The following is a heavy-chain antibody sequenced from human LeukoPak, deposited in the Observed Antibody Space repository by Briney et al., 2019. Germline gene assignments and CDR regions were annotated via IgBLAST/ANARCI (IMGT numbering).Heavy chain of an antibody. V-gene: IGHV3-33*01. CDR2: IWYDGSNK. J-gene: IGHJ4*02. Sequence: GGSLRLSCAASEFTFSSYGMHWVRQAPGKGLEWVAVIWYDGSNKYYADSVKGRFTISRDNSKNTLYLQMNSLRAEDTAVYYCAREEAGYCSGGSCYGGAYDYWGQGTLVTVSS. CDR3: AREEAGYCSGGSCYGGAYDY. CDR1: EFTFSSYG. D-gene: IGHD2-15*01.